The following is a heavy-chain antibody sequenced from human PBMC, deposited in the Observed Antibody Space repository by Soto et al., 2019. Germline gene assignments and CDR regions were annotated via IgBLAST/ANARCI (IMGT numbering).Heavy chain of an antibody. V-gene: IGHV3-74*01. CDR2: ISSYGSDT. CDR1: GFTFSRHW. D-gene: IGHD3-16*01. CDR3: ASNYAYAEGYYWYGIDV. Sequence: EVQLVESGGGLVLPGGSLRLSCAASGFTFSRHWMHWVHQAPGKGLVWVSRISSYGSDTHYADSVKGRFTNSRDNAKNTLYLQMNSLRADDTAVYYCASNYAYAEGYYWYGIDVWGQGTTVTVSS. J-gene: IGHJ6*02.